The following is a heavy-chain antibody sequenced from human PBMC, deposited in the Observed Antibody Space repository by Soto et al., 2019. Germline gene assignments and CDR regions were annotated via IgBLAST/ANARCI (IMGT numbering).Heavy chain of an antibody. J-gene: IGHJ4*02. V-gene: IGHV1-2*04. CDR1: GYTFTGYY. D-gene: IGHD2-15*01. Sequence: ASVKVSCKASGYTFTGYYMHWVRQARGQGLEWMGWINPNSGGTNYAQKFQGWVTMTRDTSVSTAYMELSRLRSDDTAVYYCARGLCSGGSCYPVGYWGQGPRVTVSS. CDR3: ARGLCSGGSCYPVGY. CDR2: INPNSGGT.